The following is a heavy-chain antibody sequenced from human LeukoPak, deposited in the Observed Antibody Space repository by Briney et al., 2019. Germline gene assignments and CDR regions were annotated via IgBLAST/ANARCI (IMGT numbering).Heavy chain of an antibody. CDR3: AKSESYRFDY. D-gene: IGHD1-26*01. J-gene: IGHJ4*02. CDR2: ISSSSTTI. CDR1: GFTIRSYS. V-gene: IGHV3-48*02. Sequence: GGSLRLSCAASGFTIRSYSMNWVRQAPGKGLEWVSFISSSSTTIYYADSVKGRFTISRDNAKNSLYLQVNSLRDEDTAVYYCAKSESYRFDYWGQGTLVTVSS.